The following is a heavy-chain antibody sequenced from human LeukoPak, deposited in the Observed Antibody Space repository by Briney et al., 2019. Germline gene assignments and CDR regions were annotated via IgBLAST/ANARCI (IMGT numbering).Heavy chain of an antibody. Sequence: GGSLRLSCAASGFTFSSFGMHWVRQAPGKGLEWVAVISYDGSSKYYADSVKGRFTISRDNSKNTLYLQMNSLRAEDTAVYYCARDGEIVVVPAVIQDYYYYYMDVWGKGTTVTVSS. CDR2: ISYDGSSK. CDR3: ARDGEIVVVPAVIQDYYYYYMDV. D-gene: IGHD2-2*01. CDR1: GFTFSSFG. V-gene: IGHV3-30*03. J-gene: IGHJ6*03.